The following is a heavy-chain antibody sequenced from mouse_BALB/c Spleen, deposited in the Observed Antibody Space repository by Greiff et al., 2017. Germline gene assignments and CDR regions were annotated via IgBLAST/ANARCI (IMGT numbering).Heavy chain of an antibody. CDR1: GFTFSDYY. V-gene: IGHV5-4*02. J-gene: IGHJ4*01. CDR2: ISDGGSYT. D-gene: IGHD2-3*01. Sequence: EVQGVESGGGLVKPGGSLKLSCAASGFTFSDYYMYWVRQTPEKRLEWVATISDGGSYTYYPDSVKGRFTISRDNAKNNLYLQMSSLKSEDTAMYYCARGDGYYDYYAMDYWGQGTSVTVSS. CDR3: ARGDGYYDYYAMDY.